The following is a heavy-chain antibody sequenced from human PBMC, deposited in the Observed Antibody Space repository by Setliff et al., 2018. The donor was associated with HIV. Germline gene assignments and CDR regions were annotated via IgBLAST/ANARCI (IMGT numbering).Heavy chain of an antibody. CDR2: IYHSGNT. V-gene: IGHV4-59*11. D-gene: IGHD3-16*02. Sequence: SETLSLTCTVSGGSISNHYWSWIRQPPGKGLEWIGYIYHSGNTNYNPSLKSRVTLSIATSKNQFSLKLGSVTAADTAVYYCARVGLSYRFDYWGQGTLVTVSS. J-gene: IGHJ4*02. CDR3: ARVGLSYRFDY. CDR1: GGSISNHY.